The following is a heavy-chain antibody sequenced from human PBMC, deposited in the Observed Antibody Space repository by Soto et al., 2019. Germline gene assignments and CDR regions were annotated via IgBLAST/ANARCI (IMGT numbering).Heavy chain of an antibody. CDR1: GYTFTSYG. D-gene: IGHD2-15*01. J-gene: IGHJ6*02. CDR2: INPNIGKT. V-gene: IGHV1-69*13. Sequence: SVKVSCKASGYTFTSYGISWVRQAPGQGLEWMGGINPNIGKTNYAQKFQGRVTMTADESTSTAYMELSSLRYEDTAVYYCARGVVVVFVSSRYHYYGMVVWCQALTVTVS. CDR3: ARGVVVVFVSSRYHYYGMVV.